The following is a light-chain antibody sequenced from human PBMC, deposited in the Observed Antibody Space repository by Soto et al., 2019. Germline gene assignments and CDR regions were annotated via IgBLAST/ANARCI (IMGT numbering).Light chain of an antibody. V-gene: IGLV1-40*01. CDR3: QSSDSSLSGVV. J-gene: IGLJ2*01. CDR1: SSNIGAGYD. CDR2: GNS. Sequence: QAVVTQPPSVSGAPGQRVTISCTASSSNIGAGYDVHWYQQLPGTAPKLLIYGNSNRPSGVPDRFSGSKSGTSASLAITGLQAEDEADYDCQSSDSSLSGVVFGGGTKLTVL.